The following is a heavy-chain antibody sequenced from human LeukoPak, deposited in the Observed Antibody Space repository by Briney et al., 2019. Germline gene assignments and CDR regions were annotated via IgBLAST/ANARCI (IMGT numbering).Heavy chain of an antibody. J-gene: IGHJ4*02. V-gene: IGHV3-21*01. D-gene: IGHD2-21*02. Sequence: GRSLRLSCAASGFTFNTYAMNWVRQAPGKGLEWVSSISSSNTYIYYAASVKGRFTISRDNAKNSLYLQMNSLRAEDTAVYYCARDSRAFCGGDCYSPFDYWGQGTLVTVSS. CDR2: ISSSNTYI. CDR1: GFTFNTYA. CDR3: ARDSRAFCGGDCYSPFDY.